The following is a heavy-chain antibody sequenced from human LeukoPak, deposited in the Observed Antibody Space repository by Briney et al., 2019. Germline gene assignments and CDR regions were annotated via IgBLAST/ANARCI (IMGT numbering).Heavy chain of an antibody. V-gene: IGHV4-31*03. CDR3: ARVSAVGVPFDY. CDR1: GGSISSGGYY. J-gene: IGHJ4*02. D-gene: IGHD2-2*01. Sequence: PSETLSLTCTVSGGSISSGGYYWSWIRQHPGKGLEWIGYIYYSGSTYYNPSLKSRVTISVDTSKNQFSLKLSPVTAADTAVYYCARVSAVGVPFDYWGQGTLVTVSS. CDR2: IYYSGST.